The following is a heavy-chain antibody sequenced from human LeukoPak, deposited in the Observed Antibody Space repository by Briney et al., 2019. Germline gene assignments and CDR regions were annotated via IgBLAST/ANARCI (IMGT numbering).Heavy chain of an antibody. CDR1: TSR. CDR2: IGTYGGDA. D-gene: IGHD3-22*01. V-gene: IGHV1-18*01. J-gene: IGHJ5*01. Sequence: ASVKVSCKATSRISWVRQAPGQGLEWMGWIGTYGGDAYYAQKFQGRITVTTDTSTSTVYMELRNLRSDDTAVYYCARDLWNFYDDSGYNRDFDSWGQGTLVTVSS. CDR3: ARDLWNFYDDSGYNRDFDS.